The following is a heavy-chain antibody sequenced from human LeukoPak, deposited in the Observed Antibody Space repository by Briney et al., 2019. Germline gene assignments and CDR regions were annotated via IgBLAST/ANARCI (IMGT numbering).Heavy chain of an antibody. J-gene: IGHJ4*02. CDR2: ISWNSGSI. V-gene: IGHV3-9*01. D-gene: IGHD3-22*01. CDR3: AKSPYYYDSSGYCDY. CDR1: GFTFDDYA. Sequence: GGSLRLSCAASGFTFDDYAMHWVRQAPGKGLEWVSGISWNSGSIGYADSVKGRFTISRDSAKNSLYLQMNSLRAEDTALYYCAKSPYYYDSSGYCDYWGQGTLVTVSS.